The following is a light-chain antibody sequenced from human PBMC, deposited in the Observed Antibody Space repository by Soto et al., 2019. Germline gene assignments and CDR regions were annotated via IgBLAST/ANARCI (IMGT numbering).Light chain of an antibody. CDR1: SSDVGGYNY. V-gene: IGLV2-11*01. CDR3: CSYAGSYYV. Sequence: QSALTHPRSVSGSPGQSVTISCTGTSSDVGGYNYVSWYQQQPGKAPKLMIYDVSKRPSGVTDCFSGSKSGNTASLTISGLQAEAEAAYCCCSYAGSYYVFGTGTKLTVL. J-gene: IGLJ1*01. CDR2: DVS.